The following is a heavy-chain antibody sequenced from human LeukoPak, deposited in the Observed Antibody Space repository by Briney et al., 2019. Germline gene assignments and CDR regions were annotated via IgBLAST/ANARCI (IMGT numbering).Heavy chain of an antibody. CDR1: GFTVSSSY. Sequence: GGSLRLSCAASGFTVSSSYMSWVRQAPGKGLEWVSVIYSGGSTYYADSVKGRFTISRDNSKNTLYLQMNSLRAEDTAVYYCAREDSNYAIDYWGQGTLVTVSS. J-gene: IGHJ4*02. D-gene: IGHD4-11*01. CDR3: AREDSNYAIDY. V-gene: IGHV3-53*01. CDR2: IYSGGST.